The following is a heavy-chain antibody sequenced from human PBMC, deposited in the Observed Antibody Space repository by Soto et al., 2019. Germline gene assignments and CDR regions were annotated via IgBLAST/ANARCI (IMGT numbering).Heavy chain of an antibody. J-gene: IGHJ4*02. CDR2: IKQDGSEK. V-gene: IGHV3-7*01. CDR1: GFTFSSYW. Sequence: EVQLVESGGGLVQPGGSLRLSCAASGFTFSSYWMSWVRQAPGKGLEWVANIKQDGSEKYYVDSVKGRFTISRDNDKNSLYLQMNSLRAEDTAVYYCARFLARLHSSGWKYYFDYWGQGTLVTVSS. CDR3: ARFLARLHSSGWKYYFDY. D-gene: IGHD6-19*01.